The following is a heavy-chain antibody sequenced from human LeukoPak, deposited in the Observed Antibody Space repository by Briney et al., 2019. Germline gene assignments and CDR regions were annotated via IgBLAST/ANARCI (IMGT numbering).Heavy chain of an antibody. D-gene: IGHD5-18*01. Sequence: GGSLRLSCTASGFTFADYAMSWFRQAPGKGVEGGSFIRSKVFGRTTEYAESVKGRFTISRDDSKSIAYLQMKSLKTEDTAVYYCTRERVRGYSYGDPGYWGQGTLVTVSS. CDR2: IRSKVFGRTT. CDR3: TRERVRGYSYGDPGY. CDR1: GFTFADYA. V-gene: IGHV3-49*03. J-gene: IGHJ4*02.